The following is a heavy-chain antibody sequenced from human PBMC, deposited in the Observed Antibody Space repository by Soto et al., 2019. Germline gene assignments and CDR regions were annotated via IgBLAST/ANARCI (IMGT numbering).Heavy chain of an antibody. J-gene: IGHJ5*02. CDR2: INHSGST. CDR1: GGSFSGYY. CDR3: ARGRGVAARPRWFDP. Sequence: SETLSLTCAVYGGSFSGYYWSCIRQPPGKGLEWIGEINHSGSTNYNPSLKSRVTISVDTSKNQFSLKLSSVTAADTAVYYCARGRGVAARPRWFDPWGQGTLVTVSS. D-gene: IGHD6-6*01. V-gene: IGHV4-34*01.